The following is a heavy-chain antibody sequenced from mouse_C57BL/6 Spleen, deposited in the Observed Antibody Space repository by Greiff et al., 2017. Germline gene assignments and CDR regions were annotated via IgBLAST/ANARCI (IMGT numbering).Heavy chain of an antibody. D-gene: IGHD2-12*01. CDR2: ISYDGSN. V-gene: IGHV3-6*01. J-gene: IGHJ1*03. CDR1: GYSITSGYY. Sequence: EVQLVESGPGLVKPSQSLSLTCSVTGYSITSGYYWNWIRQFPGNKLEWMGYISYDGSNNYNPSLKNRISITRDTSKNQFFLKLNSVTTEDTATYYCARDPPYSPHWYFDVWGTGTTVTVSS. CDR3: ARDPPYSPHWYFDV.